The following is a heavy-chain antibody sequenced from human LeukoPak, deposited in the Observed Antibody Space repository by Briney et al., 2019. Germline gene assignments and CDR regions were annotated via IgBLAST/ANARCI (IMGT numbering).Heavy chain of an antibody. J-gene: IGHJ4*02. D-gene: IGHD6-13*01. CDR3: ARGSWAAAAHFDY. V-gene: IGHV4-34*01. CDR2: INHSGST. CDR1: GGSFSGYY. Sequence: SETLSLTCAVYGGSFSGYYWSWIRQPPGKGLEWIGEINHSGSTNYNPSLKSRVTISVGTSKSQFSLKLSSVTAADTAVYYCARGSWAAAAHFDYWGQGTLVTVSS.